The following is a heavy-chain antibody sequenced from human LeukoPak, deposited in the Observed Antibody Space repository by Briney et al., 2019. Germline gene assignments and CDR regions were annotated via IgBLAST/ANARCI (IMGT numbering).Heavy chain of an antibody. CDR3: AREGRIGSDAFDI. J-gene: IGHJ3*02. V-gene: IGHV4-59*01. D-gene: IGHD2-2*03. CDR2: IYYSGST. CDR1: GGSISSYY. Sequence: SETLSLTCTVSGGSISSYYWSWIRQPPGKGLEWIGYIYYSGSTNYNPSLKSRVTISVDTSKNQFSLKLSSVTAADTAVYYCAREGRIGSDAFDIWGQGTMVTVSS.